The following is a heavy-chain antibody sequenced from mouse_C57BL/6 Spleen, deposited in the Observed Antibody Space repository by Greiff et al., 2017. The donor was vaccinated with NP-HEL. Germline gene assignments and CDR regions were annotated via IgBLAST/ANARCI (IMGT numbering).Heavy chain of an antibody. CDR2: ISYDGSN. CDR3: ARGAARYFDY. CDR1: GYSITSGYY. J-gene: IGHJ2*01. Sequence: EVQLQESGPGLVKPSQSLSLTCSVTGYSITSGYYWNWIRQFPGNKLEWMGYISYDGSNNYNPSLKNRISITRDTSKNQFFLKLNSVTTEDTATYYCARGAARYFDYWGKGTTLTVSS. V-gene: IGHV3-6*01.